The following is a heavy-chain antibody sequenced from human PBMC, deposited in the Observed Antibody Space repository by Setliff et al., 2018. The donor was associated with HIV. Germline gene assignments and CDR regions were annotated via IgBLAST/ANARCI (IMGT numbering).Heavy chain of an antibody. Sequence: SETLSLTCAVYGGSLTGYFWTWIRQSPGKGLEWIGYITYSGSAYYNPSLKSRVTISVDTSKNQFSLKLSSVTAADTAVYYCARGGDGLLLGRPRYYYYYMGVWGKGTTVTVSS. CDR3: ARGGDGLLLGRPRYYYYYMGV. CDR2: ITYSGSA. CDR1: GGSLTGYF. V-gene: IGHV4-34*01. D-gene: IGHD2-15*01. J-gene: IGHJ6*03.